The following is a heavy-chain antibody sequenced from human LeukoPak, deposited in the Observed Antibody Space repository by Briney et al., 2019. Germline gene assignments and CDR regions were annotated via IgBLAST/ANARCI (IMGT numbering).Heavy chain of an antibody. CDR3: ARNGSSWYDDAFDI. D-gene: IGHD6-13*01. CDR1: GYTFTSYG. J-gene: IGHJ3*02. Sequence: ASVKVSCKASGYTFTSYGISWVRQAPGQGLEWMGWINPNSGGTNYAQKFQGRVTMTRDTSISTAYMELSRLRSDDTAVYYCARNGSSWYDDAFDIWGQGTMVTVSS. CDR2: INPNSGGT. V-gene: IGHV1-2*02.